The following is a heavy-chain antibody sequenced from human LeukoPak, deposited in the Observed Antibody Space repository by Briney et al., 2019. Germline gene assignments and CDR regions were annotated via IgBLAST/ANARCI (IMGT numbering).Heavy chain of an antibody. CDR1: GYTFTSYY. CDR3: ARSLPGYSSGRYRGVDYFDY. J-gene: IGHJ4*02. V-gene: IGHV1-46*01. Sequence: ASVKVSCKASGYTFTSYYMHWVRQAPGQGLEWMGIINPSGGSTSYAQKFQGRVTMTRDTSTSTVYMELSSLRSEDTAVYYCARSLPGYSSGRYRGVDYFDYWGQGTLVTVSS. D-gene: IGHD6-19*01. CDR2: INPSGGST.